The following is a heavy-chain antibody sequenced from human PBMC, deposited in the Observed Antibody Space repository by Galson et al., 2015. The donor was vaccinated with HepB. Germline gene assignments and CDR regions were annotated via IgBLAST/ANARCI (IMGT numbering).Heavy chain of an antibody. Sequence: SLRLSCATSGFVFKKFGMHWVRQAPGKGLEWLAVMWHDGKWKQYSESMEGRFTIPKDKSGNTMFLQLGSLRVEDTGIYYCARDPGKDEAIDYWGQGTLVTV. J-gene: IGHJ4*02. V-gene: IGHV3-33*01. CDR3: ARDPGKDEAIDY. CDR2: MWHDGKWK. CDR1: GFVFKKFG. D-gene: IGHD3-10*01.